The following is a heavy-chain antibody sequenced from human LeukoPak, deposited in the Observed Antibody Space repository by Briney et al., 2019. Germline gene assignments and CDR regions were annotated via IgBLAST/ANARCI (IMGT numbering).Heavy chain of an antibody. J-gene: IGHJ5*02. CDR2: IYYSGST. V-gene: IGHV4-39*07. Sequence: SETLSLTCTVSGGSISSYYWAWIRQPPGKGLEWIANIYYSGSTYYNPSLKSRVTISINTSKNQFSLKLPSVTAADTAVYYCARIPSPGWFDPWGQGTLATVSS. CDR1: GGSISSYY. CDR3: ARIPSPGWFDP.